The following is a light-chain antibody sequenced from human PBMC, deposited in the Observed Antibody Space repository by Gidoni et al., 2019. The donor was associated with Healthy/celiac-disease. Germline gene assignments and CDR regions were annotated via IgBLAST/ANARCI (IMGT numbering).Light chain of an antibody. V-gene: IGKV3-15*01. CDR1: QSVSSN. CDR3: QQYNNWPPMYT. CDR2: GAS. J-gene: IGKJ2*01. Sequence: EIVMTQSPATLSVSPGARATLYCRASQSVSSNLAWYQQKPGQAPRLLIYGASTRATGIPARFSGSGSGTEFTLTISSLQSEDFAVYYCQQYNNWPPMYTFGQXTKLEIK.